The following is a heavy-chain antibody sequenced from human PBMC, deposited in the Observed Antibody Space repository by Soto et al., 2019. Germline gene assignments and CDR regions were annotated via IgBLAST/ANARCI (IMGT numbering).Heavy chain of an antibody. CDR2: VSTSGAT. J-gene: IGHJ5*02. Sequence: SETLSLTLTVSDDFISSYYWNWIRQPAGKGLEWIGRVSTSGATNYNPSLESRVTMSVDTSKKQFSLKLTSVTVADTAMYYCAIELWWWFDPWGQGTLVTVSS. V-gene: IGHV4-4*07. CDR3: AIELWWWFDP. CDR1: DDFISSYY. D-gene: IGHD2-21*01.